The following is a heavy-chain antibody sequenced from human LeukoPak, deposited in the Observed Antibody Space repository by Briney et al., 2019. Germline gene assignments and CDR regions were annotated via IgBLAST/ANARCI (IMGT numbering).Heavy chain of an antibody. D-gene: IGHD6-19*01. Sequence: GGSLRLSSAASGFTFSSYAMSWVRQAPGKGLEWVSAISGSGGSTYYADSVKGRFTISRDNSKNTLYLQMNSLRAEDTAVYYCASGIAVAGRNYWGQGTLVTVSS. CDR1: GFTFSSYA. V-gene: IGHV3-23*01. CDR3: ASGIAVAGRNY. CDR2: ISGSGGST. J-gene: IGHJ4*02.